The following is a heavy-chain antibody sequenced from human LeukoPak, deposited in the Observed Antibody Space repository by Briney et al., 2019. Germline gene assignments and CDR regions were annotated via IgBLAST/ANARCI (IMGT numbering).Heavy chain of an antibody. CDR1: GGSISSYY. J-gene: IGHJ6*03. V-gene: IGHV4-59*05. D-gene: IGHD5-24*01. Sequence: SETLSLTCTVSGGSISSYYWSWIRQPPGKGLEWIGSIYYSGSTYYNPSLKSRVTISVDTSKNQFSLKLSSVTAADTAVYYCAGKSRDGYNHVYYYYYYMDVWGKGTTVTISS. CDR3: AGKSRDGYNHVYYYYYYMDV. CDR2: IYYSGST.